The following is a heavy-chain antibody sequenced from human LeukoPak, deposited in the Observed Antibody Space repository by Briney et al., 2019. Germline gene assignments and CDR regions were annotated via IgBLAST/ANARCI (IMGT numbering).Heavy chain of an antibody. V-gene: IGHV3-48*03. CDR3: ARDPDYGDYGDY. D-gene: IGHD4-17*01. J-gene: IGHJ4*02. Sequence: GGSLRLSCAASGFTFSSYEMNLVRQAPGKGLEWVSYISSSGSTIYYADSVKGRFTISRDNAKHSLYLQMNSLRAEDTAVYYCARDPDYGDYGDYWGQGTLVTVSS. CDR2: ISSSGSTI. CDR1: GFTFSSYE.